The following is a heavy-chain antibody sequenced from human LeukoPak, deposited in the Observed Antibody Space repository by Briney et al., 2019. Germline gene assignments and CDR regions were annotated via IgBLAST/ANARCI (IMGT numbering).Heavy chain of an antibody. V-gene: IGHV4-4*07. CDR1: GAPISGYY. D-gene: IGHD3-22*01. CDR3: ARGSSGVTRRYYFDY. J-gene: IGHJ4*02. CDR2: LYNGTP. Sequence: PSETLSLTCTVSGAPISGYYWTWVRLPADKGLEWMGRLYNGTPYYNPSLKSRVTMSVDTSKNQFSLKLRSVTAADTAVYYCARGSSGVTRRYYFDYWGQGALVTVSS.